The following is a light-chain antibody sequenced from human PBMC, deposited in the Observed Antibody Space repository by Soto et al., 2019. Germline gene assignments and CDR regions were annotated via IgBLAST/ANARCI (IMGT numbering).Light chain of an antibody. CDR1: SSNIGSNY. CDR3: AAWDDSLSGYV. V-gene: IGLV1-47*02. Sequence: QSVLTQPPSASGTPGQRVTISCSGSSSNIGSNYVYWYQQLPGTAPKLLIYSNNQRPSGVPDRFSGSKSGTSASLAISGLRSEDEADYYCAAWDDSLSGYVFGNGTEVTVL. J-gene: IGLJ1*01. CDR2: SNN.